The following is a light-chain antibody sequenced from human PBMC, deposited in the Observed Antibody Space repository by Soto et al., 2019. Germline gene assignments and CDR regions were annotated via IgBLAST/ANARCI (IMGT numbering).Light chain of an antibody. CDR3: ISNVGDTKLKI. Sequence: QSALTQPPSASGSPGQSVTISCTGTNSDVGGSNYVSWYQQHPGKAPKLMIYEVTKRPSGVPDRFSGSTSGNTASLTVSGLQAEDEADYYCISNVGDTKLKIFGGGTKMTVL. CDR1: NSDVGGSNY. V-gene: IGLV2-8*01. CDR2: EVT. J-gene: IGLJ2*01.